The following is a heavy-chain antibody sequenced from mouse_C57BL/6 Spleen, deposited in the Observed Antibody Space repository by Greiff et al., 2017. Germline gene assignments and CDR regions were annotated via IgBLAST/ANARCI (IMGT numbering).Heavy chain of an antibody. V-gene: IGHV5-17*01. J-gene: IGHJ4*01. CDR3: AWDYGGSGAMDY. D-gene: IGHD1-1*01. CDR2: ISSGSSTI. CDR1: GFTFSDYG. Sequence: EVMLVESGGGLVKPGGSLKLSCAASGFTFSDYGMHWVRQAPEKGLEWVAYISSGSSTIYYEDTMKGRFTISRDNAKNTLCLQMTSLRSEYTAMCDCAWDYGGSGAMDYWGQGTSVTVSS.